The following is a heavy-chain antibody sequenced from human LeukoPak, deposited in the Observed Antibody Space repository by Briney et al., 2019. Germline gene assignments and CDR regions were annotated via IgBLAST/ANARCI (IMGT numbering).Heavy chain of an antibody. CDR1: GFTFSSYG. D-gene: IGHD2-2*01. V-gene: IGHV3-30*03. CDR3: ARPGECTSTSCYYYYYYGMDV. CDR2: ISYDGSNK. J-gene: IGHJ6*02. Sequence: PGGSLRLSCAASGFTFSSYGMHWVRQAPGKGLEWVAVISYDGSNKYYADSVKGRFTISRDNSKNTLYLQMNSLRVEDTAVYYCARPGECTSTSCYYYYYYGMDVWGQGTTVTVSS.